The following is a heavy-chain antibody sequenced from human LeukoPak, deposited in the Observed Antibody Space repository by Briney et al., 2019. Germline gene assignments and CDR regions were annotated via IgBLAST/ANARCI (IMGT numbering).Heavy chain of an antibody. CDR2: IYSTGST. CDR3: ARGIADPYSFDS. D-gene: IGHD6-13*01. J-gene: IGHJ4*02. Sequence: PSETLSLTCTVSGGSINFYYWSWIRQPAGKGLEWIGCIYSTGSTNYSPSLKSRVTMSVDKSKNQFSLNLSSVTAADTAVYYCARGIADPYSFDSWGQGTLVTVSS. V-gene: IGHV4-4*07. CDR1: GGSINFYY.